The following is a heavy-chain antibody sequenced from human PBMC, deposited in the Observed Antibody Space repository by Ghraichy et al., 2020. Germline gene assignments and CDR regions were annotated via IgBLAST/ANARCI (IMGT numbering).Heavy chain of an antibody. CDR2: TYYRSQWYN. CDR3: ASDGQSSGWTFDY. J-gene: IGHJ4*02. CDR1: GDSVSSNRAA. Sequence: LRLSCAISGDSVSSNRAAWNWIRQSPRRGLEWLGRTYYRSQWYNDYAVSVKSRITINPDTSKNQFSLQLKSVTPEDTAVYYCASDGQSSGWTFDYWGQGTLVTVSS. V-gene: IGHV6-1*01. D-gene: IGHD6-19*01.